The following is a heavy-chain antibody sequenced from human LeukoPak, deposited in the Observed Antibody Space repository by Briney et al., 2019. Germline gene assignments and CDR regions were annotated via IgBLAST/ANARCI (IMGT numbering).Heavy chain of an antibody. V-gene: IGHV1-18*01. D-gene: IGHD3-22*01. Sequence: ASVKVSCKASGYTFTSNGISWVRQAPGQGLEWMGWISAYNGNTNYAQKLQGRVTMTTDTSTSTAYMELRSLRSDDTAVYYCARDGDYDSSGYYFWCWGQGTPVTVSS. CDR3: ARDGDYDSSGYYFWC. J-gene: IGHJ4*02. CDR2: ISAYNGNT. CDR1: GYTFTSNG.